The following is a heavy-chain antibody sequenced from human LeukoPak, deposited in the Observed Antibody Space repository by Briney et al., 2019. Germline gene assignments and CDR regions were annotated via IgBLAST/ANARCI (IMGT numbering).Heavy chain of an antibody. CDR1: GGSISSYY. J-gene: IGHJ5*02. V-gene: IGHV4-59*01. Sequence: KPSETPSLTCTVSGGSISSYYWSWIRQPPGKGLECIGYIYYSGSTNYNPSLKSRVTISVDTSKNQLSLKLSSVTAADTAVYYCARGFNWFDPWGQGTLVTVSS. CDR2: IYYSGST. CDR3: ARGFNWFDP.